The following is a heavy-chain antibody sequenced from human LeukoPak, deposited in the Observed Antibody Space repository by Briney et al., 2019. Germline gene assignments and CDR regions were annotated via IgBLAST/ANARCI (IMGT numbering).Heavy chain of an antibody. CDR2: ISGNGDYT. J-gene: IGHJ4*02. CDR1: GFTFSSYA. Sequence: GGSLRLSCAASGFTFSSYAMSWVRQAPGKGLEWVSTISGNGDYTYYADSVKGRFTISRDNSKNTLYLQMNSLRAEDTAVYYCARESNHYDSSGYQDYWGQGTLVTVSS. V-gene: IGHV3-23*01. D-gene: IGHD3-22*01. CDR3: ARESNHYDSSGYQDY.